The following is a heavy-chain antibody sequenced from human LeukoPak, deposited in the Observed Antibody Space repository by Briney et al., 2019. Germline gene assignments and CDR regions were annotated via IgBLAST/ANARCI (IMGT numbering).Heavy chain of an antibody. J-gene: IGHJ6*03. V-gene: IGHV4-61*01. CDR1: GDSISTSNSY. D-gene: IGHD5-12*01. CDR3: ARDAYSGYGPPDYYMDV. Sequence: SETLSLTCAVSGDSISTSNSYWSWIRQPPGKGLEWIGYIYYSGSTNYNPSLKSRVTISVDTSKNQFSLKLSSVTAADTAVYYCARDAYSGYGPPDYYMDVWGKGTTVTVSS. CDR2: IYYSGST.